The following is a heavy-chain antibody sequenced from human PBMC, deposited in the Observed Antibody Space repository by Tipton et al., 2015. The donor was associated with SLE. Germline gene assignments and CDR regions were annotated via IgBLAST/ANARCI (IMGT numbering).Heavy chain of an antibody. CDR3: ARQDLFDGPFDY. Sequence: TLSLTCIVSGGSIFNYYWSWIRQPPGKGLEWIGNIYDSGNTNYNPSLKSRVTISLHTSKNQFSLRLSSVTAADTAVYYCARQDLFDGPFDYWGQGTLVTVSS. V-gene: IGHV4-59*08. J-gene: IGHJ4*02. D-gene: IGHD3-3*01. CDR2: IYDSGNT. CDR1: GGSIFNYY.